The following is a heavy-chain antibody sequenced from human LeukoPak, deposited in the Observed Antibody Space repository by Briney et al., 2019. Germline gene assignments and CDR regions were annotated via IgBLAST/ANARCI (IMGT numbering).Heavy chain of an antibody. J-gene: IGHJ5*02. CDR1: GGSFSGYY. V-gene: IGHV4-34*01. D-gene: IGHD2-15*01. CDR3: ARGGQGYCSGGSCYNWFDP. CDR2: INHSGST. Sequence: ASETLSLTCAVYGGSFSGYYWSWIRQPPGKGLEWTGEINHSGSTNYNPSLKGRVTISVDTSKNQFSLKLSSVTAADTAVYYCARGGQGYCSGGSCYNWFDPWGQGTLVTVSS.